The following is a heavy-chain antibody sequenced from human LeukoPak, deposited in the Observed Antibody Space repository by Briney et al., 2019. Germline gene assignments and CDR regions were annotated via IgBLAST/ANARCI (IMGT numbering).Heavy chain of an antibody. CDR1: GFTFSSYA. CDR2: ISGLGGST. J-gene: IGHJ4*02. Sequence: GGSLRLSCAAAGFTFSSYAMSWVRQAPGNWLEWVAVISGLGGSTYYADSVKGRFATSRANSKTTLWLQMNSLRADDTAIYYCARDVEARISAAGTFDYWGQGSLVTVSS. CDR3: ARDVEARISAAGTFDY. V-gene: IGHV3-23*01. D-gene: IGHD6-13*01.